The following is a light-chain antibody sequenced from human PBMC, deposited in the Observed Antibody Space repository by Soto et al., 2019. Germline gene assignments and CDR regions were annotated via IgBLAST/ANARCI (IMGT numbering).Light chain of an antibody. CDR2: EVS. V-gene: IGLV2-8*01. CDR3: SSYGGNNNLV. J-gene: IGLJ2*01. Sequence: QSALTQPASLSGSPGQSITISCTGTSSDIGAYDYVSWYQQHPGKAPKLIIYEVSKRPSGVPDRFSGSKSGNTASLTVSGLQAEDEADYYCSSYGGNNNLVFGGGTQLTVL. CDR1: SSDIGAYDY.